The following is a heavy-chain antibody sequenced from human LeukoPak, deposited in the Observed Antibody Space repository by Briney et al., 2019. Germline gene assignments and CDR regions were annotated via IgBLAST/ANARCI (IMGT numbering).Heavy chain of an antibody. D-gene: IGHD2-21*02. Sequence: GGSLRLSCAASGFTFSSYAMSWVRQAPGKGLEWASAISGSGGSTYYADSVKGRFTISRDNSKNTLYLQMNSLRAEDTAVYYCAKDDDFYCGGDCYSGYWGQGTLVTVSS. CDR2: ISGSGGST. CDR3: AKDDDFYCGGDCYSGY. V-gene: IGHV3-23*01. J-gene: IGHJ4*02. CDR1: GFTFSSYA.